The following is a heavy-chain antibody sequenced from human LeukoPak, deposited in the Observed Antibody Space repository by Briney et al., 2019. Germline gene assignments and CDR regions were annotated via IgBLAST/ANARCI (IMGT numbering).Heavy chain of an antibody. V-gene: IGHV4-34*01. CDR3: ARQGGNSDLDY. CDR2: INHSGST. Sequence: PSETLSLTCAVYGGSFSGYYWSWIRQPPGKGLEWIGEINHSGSTNYNPSLKSRVTISVDTSKNQFSLELSSVTAADTAVYYCARQGGNSDLDYWGQGTLVTVSS. CDR1: GGSFSGYY. J-gene: IGHJ4*02. D-gene: IGHD4-23*01.